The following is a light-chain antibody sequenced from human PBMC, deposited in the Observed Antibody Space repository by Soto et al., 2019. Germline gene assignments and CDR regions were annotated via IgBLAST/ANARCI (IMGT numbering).Light chain of an antibody. CDR3: QQSYITPAG. Sequence: DIQMTQSPSSLSACVGDRVTITCRASQSISSYLNWYQQKPGKAPNLLIYAASSLQSGVPSRFSGSGSGTDFTLTISSLQPEDFATYFCQQSYITPAGFGGGTTGDIK. CDR2: AAS. V-gene: IGKV1-39*01. J-gene: IGKJ4*01. CDR1: QSISSY.